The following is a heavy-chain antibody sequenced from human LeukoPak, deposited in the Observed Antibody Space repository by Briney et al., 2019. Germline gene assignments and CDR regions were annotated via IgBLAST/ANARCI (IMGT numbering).Heavy chain of an antibody. CDR2: IGSSSTSI. D-gene: IGHD3-22*01. Sequence: GGSLRLLCAASGFTFSTYSMNWVRQAPGKGLEWVSYIGSSSTSIYYADSVKGRFTISRDNAKNSLYLQMNSLRAEDTAVYYCARDRDYYETSGYYLTFFDSWGQGTLVTVSS. CDR1: GFTFSTYS. V-gene: IGHV3-48*01. CDR3: ARDRDYYETSGYYLTFFDS. J-gene: IGHJ4*02.